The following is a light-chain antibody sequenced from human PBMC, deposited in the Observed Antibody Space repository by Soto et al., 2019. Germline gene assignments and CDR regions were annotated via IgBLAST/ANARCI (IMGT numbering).Light chain of an antibody. Sequence: QSVLTQPPSASGTPGQRLTISCSGSSSNIGSNTVNWYQQLPGTAPKLLIYSNNQRPSGVPDRFSGSKSGTSATLGITGFQTGDEADYYCATWDDSLNGYVFGPGTKVTV. CDR1: SSNIGSNT. CDR2: SNN. J-gene: IGLJ1*01. CDR3: ATWDDSLNGYV. V-gene: IGLV1-44*01.